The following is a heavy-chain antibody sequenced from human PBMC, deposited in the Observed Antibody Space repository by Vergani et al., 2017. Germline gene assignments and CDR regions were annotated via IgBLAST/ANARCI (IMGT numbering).Heavy chain of an antibody. CDR1: GFTLRSYG. CDR2: IWSDGIYK. D-gene: IGHD2/OR15-2a*01. CDR3: VKEKIDLGSYFFDS. Sequence: QEQLVESGGGVVQPGGSLRLSCAASGFTLRSYGMTWVRQTPGKGLEWVAIIWSDGIYKYYGDSVKGRFTISRDTSKNTVLLEMNGLRAEDTAVYYCVKEKIDLGSYFFDSWGHGILVTVSS. V-gene: IGHV3-30*02. J-gene: IGHJ4*01.